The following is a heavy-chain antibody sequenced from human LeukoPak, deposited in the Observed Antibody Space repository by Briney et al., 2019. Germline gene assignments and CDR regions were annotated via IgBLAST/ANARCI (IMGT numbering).Heavy chain of an antibody. J-gene: IGHJ4*02. CDR2: ITGTGGK. V-gene: IGHV3-53*01. CDR3: AKDYCRDGNCPFPFLDS. D-gene: IGHD2-15*01. Sequence: GGSLRLSCAASGLTGSHNYVSWVRQAPGKGLEWVSIITGTGGKYYGDSVKGRFVLSRDNFKNTVYMQMSSLRAEDTATYYCAKDYCRDGNCPFPFLDSWGQGTLVTVSS. CDR1: GLTGSHNY.